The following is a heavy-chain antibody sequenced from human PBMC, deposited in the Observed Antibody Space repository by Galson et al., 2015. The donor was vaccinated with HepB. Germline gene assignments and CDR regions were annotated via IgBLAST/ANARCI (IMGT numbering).Heavy chain of an antibody. J-gene: IGHJ5*02. V-gene: IGHV1-18*01. CDR1: GYTFTSYG. Sequence: SVKVSCKASGYTFTSYGISWVRQAPGQGLEWMGWISAYNGNTNYAQKLQGRVTMTTDTSTSTAYMELRSLRSDDTAVYYCARGGIAVAGTWGHWFDPWAREPWSPSPQ. D-gene: IGHD6-19*01. CDR2: ISAYNGNT. CDR3: ARGGIAVAGTWGHWFDP.